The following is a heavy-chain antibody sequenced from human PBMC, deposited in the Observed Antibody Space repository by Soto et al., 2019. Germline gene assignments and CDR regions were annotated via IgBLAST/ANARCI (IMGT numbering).Heavy chain of an antibody. CDR3: ARSPRAIFAARPGHFEY. V-gene: IGHV4-34*01. CDR2: INHSGST. Sequence: SETLSLTCAVYGGSFSGYYWSWIRQPPGKGLEWIGEINHSGSTNYNPSLKSRVTISVDTSKNQFSLRLDSVTAADTAIYYCARSPRAIFAARPGHFEYWGQGTLVTVSS. D-gene: IGHD6-6*01. CDR1: GGSFSGYY. J-gene: IGHJ4*02.